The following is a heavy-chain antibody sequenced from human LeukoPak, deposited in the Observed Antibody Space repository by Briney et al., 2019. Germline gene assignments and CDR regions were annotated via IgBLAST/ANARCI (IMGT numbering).Heavy chain of an antibody. CDR2: ISSGGSTI. Sequence: GGSLRLSCAASGFTFSDYYMSWIRQAPGKGLEWVSYISSGGSTIYYADSVKGRFTISRDNAKNSLYLQMNSLRAEDTAVYYCARPRFGELSFLDYWGQGTLVTVSS. CDR1: GFTFSDYY. CDR3: ARPRFGELSFLDY. V-gene: IGHV3-11*01. D-gene: IGHD3-10*01. J-gene: IGHJ4*02.